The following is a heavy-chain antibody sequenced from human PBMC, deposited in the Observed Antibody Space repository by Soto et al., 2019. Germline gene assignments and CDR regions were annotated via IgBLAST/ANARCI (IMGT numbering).Heavy chain of an antibody. CDR1: GFTFDDYA. CDR3: ANGGY. D-gene: IGHD3-10*01. Sequence: EVQLVESGGGLVQPGRSLRLSCGASGFTFDDYAMHWVRQAPGKGMEWVSGISWNSGSIGYADSVKGRFTISRDNAKNSLYLQMNSLRAEDTALYYCANGGYWGQGNLVTVSS. V-gene: IGHV3-9*01. J-gene: IGHJ4*02. CDR2: ISWNSGSI.